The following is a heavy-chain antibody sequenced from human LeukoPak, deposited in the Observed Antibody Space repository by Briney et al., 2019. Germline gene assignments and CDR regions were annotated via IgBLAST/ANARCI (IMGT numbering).Heavy chain of an antibody. V-gene: IGHV1-69*04. CDR1: GGTFSSYA. J-gene: IGHJ4*02. D-gene: IGHD6-19*01. Sequence: ASVKVSCKASGGTFSSYAISWVRQAPGQGLEWMGRIIPILGIANYAQKFQGRVTITADKSTSTAYMELSSLRSEDTAVYYCARDQEYSSGSRGDYWGQGTLVTVSS. CDR3: ARDQEYSSGSRGDY. CDR2: IIPILGIA.